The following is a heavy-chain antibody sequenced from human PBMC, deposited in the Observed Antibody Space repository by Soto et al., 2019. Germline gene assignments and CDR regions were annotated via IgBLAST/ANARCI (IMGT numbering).Heavy chain of an antibody. CDR2: IGTAGDT. J-gene: IGHJ5*02. CDR1: GFTFSSYD. Sequence: GGSLRLSCAASGFTFSSYDMYWALQATGKGLEWVSAIGTAGDTYYPGSVKGRFTISRENAKNSLYLQMNSLRAEDTAVYYCARGRRRHPHTAAPGNNWFDPWGQGTLVTVSS. CDR3: ARGRRRHPHTAAPGNNWFDP. V-gene: IGHV3-13*01.